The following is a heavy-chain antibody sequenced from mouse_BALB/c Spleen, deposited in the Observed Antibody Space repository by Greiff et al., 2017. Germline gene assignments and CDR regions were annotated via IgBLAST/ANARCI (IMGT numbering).Heavy chain of an antibody. V-gene: IGHV1-59*01. CDR3: ARHWDYAMDY. Sequence: QVQLQQPGAELVKPGASVKMSCKASGHTFTSYWMHWVKQRPGQGLEWIGVIDPSDSYTSYNQKFKGKATLTVDTSSSTAYMQLSSLTSEDSAVYYCARHWDYAMDYWGQGTSVTVSS. D-gene: IGHD4-1*01. J-gene: IGHJ4*01. CDR2: IDPSDSYT. CDR1: GHTFTSYW.